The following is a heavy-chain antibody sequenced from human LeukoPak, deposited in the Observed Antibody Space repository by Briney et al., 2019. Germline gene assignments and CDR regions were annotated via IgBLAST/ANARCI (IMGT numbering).Heavy chain of an antibody. V-gene: IGHV3-30-3*01. J-gene: IGHJ4*02. Sequence: GGSLRLSCAASGFTFSSYAMHWVRQAPGKGLEWVAVISYDGSNKYYADSVKGRFTISRDNSKNTLYLQMNSLRAEDTAVYYCARVGNCSGGRCYFDYCGQGTLVTASS. D-gene: IGHD2-15*01. CDR2: ISYDGSNK. CDR3: ARVGNCSGGRCYFDY. CDR1: GFTFSSYA.